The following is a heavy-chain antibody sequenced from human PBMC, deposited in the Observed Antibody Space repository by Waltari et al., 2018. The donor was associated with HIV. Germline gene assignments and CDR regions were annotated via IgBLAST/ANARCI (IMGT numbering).Heavy chain of an antibody. CDR2: IKGKTDDGTT. CDR3: AGGHTETEGIY. J-gene: IGHJ4*02. V-gene: IGHV3-15*05. D-gene: IGHD1-26*01. Sequence: EVQLVESGGGLVKPGGSLRLSCAASGFTFSNAWMSWVRQAPGKGLGWVGRIKGKTDDGTTDYAELVRGRFSNSRDDSKNTLYLQMNSLRVDETAMYFCAGGHTETEGIYWGPGTLVTVSS. CDR1: GFTFSNAW.